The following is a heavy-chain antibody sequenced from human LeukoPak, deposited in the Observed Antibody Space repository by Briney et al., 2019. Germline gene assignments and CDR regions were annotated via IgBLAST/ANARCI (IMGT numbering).Heavy chain of an antibody. Sequence: SETLSLTCTVSGGSISSYYWSWIRQHPGKGLEWIGYVYYSGSTNYNPSLESRVTISVDTFKNQFSLKLSSVTAADTAVYYCATGDRRFGENWFDPWGQGTLVTVSS. CDR2: VYYSGST. J-gene: IGHJ5*02. V-gene: IGHV4-59*01. D-gene: IGHD3-10*01. CDR1: GGSISSYY. CDR3: ATGDRRFGENWFDP.